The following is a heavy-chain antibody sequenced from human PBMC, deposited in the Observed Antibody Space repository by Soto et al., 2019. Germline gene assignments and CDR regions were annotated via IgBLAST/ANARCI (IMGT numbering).Heavy chain of an antibody. CDR1: GFTFSSYS. CDR3: VWGYCSSNSCYNWFDP. V-gene: IGHV3-21*01. CDR2: ISSTSSYI. J-gene: IGHJ5*02. D-gene: IGHD2-2*01. Sequence: GGSLRLSCAASGFTFSSYSMNWVRQAPGKGLEWVSSISSTSSYIYYADSVKGRFSISRDNAKNSLYLQMNSLRAEDTAVYYCVWGYCSSNSCYNWFDPWGQGTLVTV.